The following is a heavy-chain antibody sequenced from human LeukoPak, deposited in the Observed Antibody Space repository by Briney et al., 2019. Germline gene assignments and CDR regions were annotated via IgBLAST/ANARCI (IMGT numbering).Heavy chain of an antibody. CDR3: ARGSHCSSTSCYRYYYYMDV. D-gene: IGHD2-2*02. CDR1: GGSFSGYY. V-gene: IGHV4-34*01. CDR2: INHSGST. J-gene: IGHJ6*03. Sequence: SETLSLTCAVYGGSFSGYYWSWIRQPPGKGLEWIGEINHSGSTNYKPSLKSRVTISVDTSKNQFSLKLSSVTAADTAVYYCARGSHCSSTSCYRYYYYMDVWGKGTTVTVSS.